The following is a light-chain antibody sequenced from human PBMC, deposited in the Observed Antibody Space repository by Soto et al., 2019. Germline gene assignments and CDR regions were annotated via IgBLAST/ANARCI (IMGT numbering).Light chain of an antibody. V-gene: IGLV1-40*01. J-gene: IGLJ1*01. CDR2: GNF. Sequence: QSVLTQPPSVSGAPGQRVTISCTGSSSNIGSGYDVHWYQQLPGTAPKLLIYGNFNRPSGVPDRFSASKSGTSASLAIAGLQPEDESDYYYQSHDGSLPSFGSGTKLTVL. CDR3: QSHDGSLPS. CDR1: SSNIGSGYD.